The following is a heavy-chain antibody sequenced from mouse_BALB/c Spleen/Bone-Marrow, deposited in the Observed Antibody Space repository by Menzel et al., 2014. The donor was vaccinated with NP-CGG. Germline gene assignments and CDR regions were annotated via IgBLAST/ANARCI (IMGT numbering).Heavy chain of an antibody. CDR1: GYTFTDYW. V-gene: IGHV1-69*01. Sequence: QVQLQQSGAELVMPGASVMMSCKASGYTFTDYWMHWVKQRPGQGLEWIGAIDTSDSYTSYNQKFKGKATLTVDESSSTAYMQLSSLTSEDSAVYYCAFYYGNYGDYWGQGTTLTVSS. D-gene: IGHD2-1*01. CDR2: IDTSDSYT. CDR3: AFYYGNYGDY. J-gene: IGHJ2*01.